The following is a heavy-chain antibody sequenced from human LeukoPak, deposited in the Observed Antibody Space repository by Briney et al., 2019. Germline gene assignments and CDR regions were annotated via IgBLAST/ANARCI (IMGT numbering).Heavy chain of an antibody. V-gene: IGHV3-33*08. CDR1: GFTFSSYW. D-gene: IGHD3-3*01. CDR3: ARDHGDFWSGYYLYYYYGMDV. Sequence: GGSLRLSCAASGFTFSSYWMSWVRQAPGKGLEWVAVIWYDGSNKYYADSVKGRFTISRDNSKNTLYLQMNSLRAEDTAVYYCARDHGDFWSGYYLYYYYGMDVWGQGTTVTVSS. CDR2: IWYDGSNK. J-gene: IGHJ6*02.